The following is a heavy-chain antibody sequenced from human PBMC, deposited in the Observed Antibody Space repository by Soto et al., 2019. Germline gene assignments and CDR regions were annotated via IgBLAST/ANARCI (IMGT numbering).Heavy chain of an antibody. V-gene: IGHV4-39*01. J-gene: IGHJ5*02. CDR3: ARQSSSSTPAEGTGNNWFDP. CDR2: IYHSGTT. Sequence: SETLSLTCTVSGGSISSSSHHWGWIRQPPGKGLEWIGSIYHSGTTYYNPPLKSRVTISVDTSKNQFSLRLSSVTAADTAVYYCARQSSSSTPAEGTGNNWFDPWGQGTLVTVSS. CDR1: GGSISSSSHH. D-gene: IGHD6-13*01.